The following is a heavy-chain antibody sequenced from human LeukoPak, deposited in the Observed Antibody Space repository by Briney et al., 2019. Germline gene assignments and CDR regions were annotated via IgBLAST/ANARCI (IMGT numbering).Heavy chain of an antibody. CDR1: GGTSSSYA. CDR2: IIPIFGTA. J-gene: IGHJ4*02. D-gene: IGHD1-7*01. Sequence: ASVKVSCKASGGTSSSYAISWVRQAPGQGLEWMGGIIPIFGTANYAQKFQGRVTITTDESTSTAYMELSSLRSEDTAVYYCAFRNYVTYYFDYWGQGTLVTVSS. V-gene: IGHV1-69*05. CDR3: AFRNYVTYYFDY.